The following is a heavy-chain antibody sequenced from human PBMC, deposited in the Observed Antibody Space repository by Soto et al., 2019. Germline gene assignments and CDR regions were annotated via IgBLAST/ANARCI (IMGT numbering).Heavy chain of an antibody. CDR3: PRSGSITGTQPTYDY. V-gene: IGHV3-30-3*01. CDR1: GFTFSSYA. D-gene: IGHD1-20*01. CDR2: ISYDGRNK. J-gene: IGHJ4*02. Sequence: GESLGLSSSASGFTFSSYAMNWVLQAPDKGLEWVAVISYDGRNKYYADSVKGAFPISRYNSKNTRYLQKNSQRDKDTAVYYCPRSGSITGTQPTYDYWSQGTVVTVAS.